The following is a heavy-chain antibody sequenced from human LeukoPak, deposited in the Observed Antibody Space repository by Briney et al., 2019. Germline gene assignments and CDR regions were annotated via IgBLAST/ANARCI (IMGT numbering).Heavy chain of an antibody. D-gene: IGHD3/OR15-3a*01. CDR3: VRDGRPLDY. V-gene: IGHV3-7*01. CDR2: IKQDGGER. CDR1: GFTFDNYW. J-gene: IGHJ4*02. Sequence: QSGGSLRLSCTASGFTFDNYWMTWVRQPPGKGLEWVANIKQDGGERYYVDSVRGRFTISRDNSKNSLYLQMNSLRAEDTAVYICVRDGRPLDYWGQGTLVTVSS.